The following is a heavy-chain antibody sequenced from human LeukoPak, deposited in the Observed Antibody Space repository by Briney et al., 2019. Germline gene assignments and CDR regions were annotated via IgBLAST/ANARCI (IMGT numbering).Heavy chain of an antibody. CDR3: RDPFDY. V-gene: IGHV3-30*03. J-gene: IGHJ4*02. CDR2: IANDGSNK. CDR1: GFTFSNYV. Sequence: GGSLRLSCAASGFTFSNYVMQWVRQAPGKGLEWVALIANDGSNKYYADSVKGRFTISRDNSKNTLYLQMNSLRAEDTAVYYCRDPFDYWGQGTLVTVSS.